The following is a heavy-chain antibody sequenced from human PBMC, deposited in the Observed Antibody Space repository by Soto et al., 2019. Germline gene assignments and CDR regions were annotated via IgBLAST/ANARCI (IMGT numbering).Heavy chain of an antibody. CDR1: GLRFDTYT. CDR3: SNGGSHCSDIRCYF. D-gene: IGHD2-15*01. CDR2: ITGSGGAT. Sequence: GGSLRLSCATSGLRFDTYTMNWVRQAPGKGLEWVSSITGSGGATFYADSVKGRFTISRDNSKDTLYLQMNSLRADDTAIYYCSNGGSHCSDIRCYFRGQGTLVTVSS. J-gene: IGHJ4*02. V-gene: IGHV3-23*01.